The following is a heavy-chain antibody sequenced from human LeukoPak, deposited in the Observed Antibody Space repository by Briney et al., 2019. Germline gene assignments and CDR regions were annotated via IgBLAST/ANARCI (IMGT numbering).Heavy chain of an antibody. J-gene: IGHJ3*02. CDR2: IYHSGST. Sequence: SETLSLTCAVSGDSISSGGYSWSWIRQPPGKGLEWIGYIYHSGSTYYNPSLKSRVTISVDRSKNQFSLKLSSVTAADTAVYYCARVPPRGDAFDIWGQGTMVTVSS. CDR3: ARVPPRGDAFDI. CDR1: GDSISSGGYS. V-gene: IGHV4-30-2*01. D-gene: IGHD3-10*01.